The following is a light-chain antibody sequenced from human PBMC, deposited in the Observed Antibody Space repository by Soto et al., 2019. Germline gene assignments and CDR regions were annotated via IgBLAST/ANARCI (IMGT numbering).Light chain of an antibody. CDR2: EVT. V-gene: IGLV2-14*01. J-gene: IGLJ1*01. Sequence: ALTQPASVSGSPGQSITISCTGTSSDVGSYNYVSWYQQYPGNVPKLMIYEVTYRPSGVSNRFSGSKSGNTASLSISGLQAEDEADYYCSSYTSSSTQVFGTGTKLTVL. CDR3: SSYTSSSTQV. CDR1: SSDVGSYNY.